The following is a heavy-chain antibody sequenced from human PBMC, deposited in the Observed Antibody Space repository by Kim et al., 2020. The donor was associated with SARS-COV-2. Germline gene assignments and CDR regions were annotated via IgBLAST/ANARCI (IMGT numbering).Heavy chain of an antibody. CDR2: IYYSGST. J-gene: IGHJ4*02. D-gene: IGHD6-13*01. CDR3: ARVFRARIAEPFDY. CDR1: GGSISSSSYY. V-gene: IGHV4-39*07. Sequence: SETLSLTCTVSGGSISSSSYYWGWIRQPPGKGLEWIGSIYYSGSTYYNPSLKSRVTISVDTSKNQFSLKLSSVTAADTAVYYCARVFRARIAEPFDYWGQGTLVTVSS.